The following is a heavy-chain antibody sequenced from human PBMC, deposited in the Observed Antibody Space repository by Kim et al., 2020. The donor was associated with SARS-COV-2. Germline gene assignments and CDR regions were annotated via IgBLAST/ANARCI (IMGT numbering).Heavy chain of an antibody. D-gene: IGHD6-13*01. CDR3: AKDLNRIAAASAGTESTNYYGMDV. Sequence: GGSLRLSCAASGFTFDDYAMHWVRQAPGKGLEWVSLISGDGGSTYYADSVKGRFTISRDNSKNSLYLQMNSLRTEDTALYYCAKDLNRIAAASAGTESTNYYGMDVWGQGTTVTVSS. CDR2: ISGDGGST. J-gene: IGHJ6*02. CDR1: GFTFDDYA. V-gene: IGHV3-43*02.